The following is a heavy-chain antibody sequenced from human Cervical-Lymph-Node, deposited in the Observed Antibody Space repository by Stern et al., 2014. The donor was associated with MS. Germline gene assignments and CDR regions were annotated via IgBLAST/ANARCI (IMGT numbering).Heavy chain of an antibody. CDR3: ARSSVTTPNAFDI. CDR1: GGSISSGGYS. Sequence: QLQLQESGSGLVKPSQTLSLTCAVSGGSISSGGYSWSWIRQPPGKGLEWIAYIYHSGSTYYNPALKSRFPISVDRSKTQFSLKLSSVTAADTAVYYCARSSVTTPNAFDIWGQGTMVTVSS. J-gene: IGHJ3*02. D-gene: IGHD4-17*01. V-gene: IGHV4-30-2*01. CDR2: IYHSGST.